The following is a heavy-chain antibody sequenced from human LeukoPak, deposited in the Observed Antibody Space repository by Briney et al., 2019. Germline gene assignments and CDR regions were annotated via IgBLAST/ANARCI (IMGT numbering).Heavy chain of an antibody. J-gene: IGHJ4*02. V-gene: IGHV3-74*01. D-gene: IGHD1-26*01. CDR1: GFTFSSHW. CDR3: ARVVVGALDY. CDR2: INTDGSST. Sequence: GGSLRLSCAASGFTFSSHWMHWVRQAPGKGLAWVSRINTDGSSTSYADSVKGRFTISRDNAKNTLYLQMNSLRAEDTAVYYCARVVVGALDYWGQGTLVTVSS.